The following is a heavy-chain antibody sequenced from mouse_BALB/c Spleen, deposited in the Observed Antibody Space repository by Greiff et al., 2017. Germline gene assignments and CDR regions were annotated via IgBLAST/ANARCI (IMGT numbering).Heavy chain of an antibody. CDR3: ARDRSYDGYFDY. Sequence: EVQGVESGGGLVKPGGSLKLSCAASGFTFSDYYMYWVRQTPEKRLEWVATISDGGSYTYYPDSVKGRFTISRDNAKNNLYLQMSSLKSEDTAMYYCARDRSYDGYFDYWGQGTTLTVSS. CDR2: ISDGGSYT. J-gene: IGHJ2*01. V-gene: IGHV5-4*02. D-gene: IGHD2-3*01. CDR1: GFTFSDYY.